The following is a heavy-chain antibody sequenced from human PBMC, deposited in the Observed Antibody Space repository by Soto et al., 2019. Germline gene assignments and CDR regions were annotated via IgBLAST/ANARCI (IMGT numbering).Heavy chain of an antibody. CDR2: INSDNGNT. J-gene: IGHJ4*02. CDR3: ARDLGGWPDY. CDR1: GYTFTNFG. V-gene: IGHV1-18*01. D-gene: IGHD2-15*01. Sequence: ASVKVSCKASGYTFTNFGISWVRQAPGQGLEWLGWINSDNGNTAYAQKFQGRVTITRDTSASTAYMELSSLRSEDTAVYYCARDLGGWPDYWGQGTLVTVSS.